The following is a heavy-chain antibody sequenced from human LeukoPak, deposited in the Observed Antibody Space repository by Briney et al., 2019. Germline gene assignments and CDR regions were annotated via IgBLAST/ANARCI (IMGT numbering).Heavy chain of an antibody. CDR1: GYSISSGYY. CDR3: ARGYCSSTSCYYVDY. V-gene: IGHV4-38-2*02. Sequence: SETLSLTCTVSGYSISSGYYWGWIRQPPGKGLEWIGRIYTSGSTNYNPSLKSRVTISVDTSKNQFSLKLSSVTAADTAVYYCARGYCSSTSCYYVDYWGQGTLVTVSS. J-gene: IGHJ4*02. CDR2: IYTSGST. D-gene: IGHD2-2*01.